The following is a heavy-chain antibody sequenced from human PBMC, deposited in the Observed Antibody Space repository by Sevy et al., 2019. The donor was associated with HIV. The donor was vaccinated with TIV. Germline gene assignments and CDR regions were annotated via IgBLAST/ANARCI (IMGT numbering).Heavy chain of an antibody. Sequence: GGSLRLFCAASGFDFSTYDMHWVRQAPGKGLEWVAFISFDGSDKWYGDSVKGRFTISRDNSKNTLYVQMNTLRDEDTAVYYCAKRERSYYDSSGNYDAFDVWGQGTSVTVSS. CDR3: AKRERSYYDSSGNYDAFDV. D-gene: IGHD3-22*01. CDR2: ISFDGSDK. V-gene: IGHV3-33*03. CDR1: GFDFSTYD. J-gene: IGHJ3*01.